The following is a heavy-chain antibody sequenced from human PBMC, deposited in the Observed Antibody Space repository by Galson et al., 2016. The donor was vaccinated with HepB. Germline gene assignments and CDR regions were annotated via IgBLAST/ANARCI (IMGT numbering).Heavy chain of an antibody. CDR2: IYYTGST. J-gene: IGHJ5*02. Sequence: SETLSLTCTVSGGSITSSRYYWGWIRQPPGKGLEWVGNIYYTGSTYYSPSVKSRVTMSLDASMNQFSLKLSSVSAADTAVYYWSRLTSGSYRRFDPWGQGTLVTVSS. V-gene: IGHV4-39*01. D-gene: IGHD3-10*01. CDR3: SRLTSGSYRRFDP. CDR1: GGSITSSRYY.